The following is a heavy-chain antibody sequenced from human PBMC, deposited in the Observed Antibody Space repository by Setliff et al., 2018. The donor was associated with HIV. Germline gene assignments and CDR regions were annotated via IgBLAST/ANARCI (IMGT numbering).Heavy chain of an antibody. Sequence: SETLSLTCTVSGGSISSGYYYWSWIRQHPGKGLEWIGYIYYSGNPFYNPSLRSRVTISLDTSKNQFSLKLSSVTAADTAVYYCARGLSFYDPGGFDYWGQGTLVTVSS. D-gene: IGHD3-22*01. CDR2: IYYSGNP. J-gene: IGHJ4*02. CDR3: ARGLSFYDPGGFDY. V-gene: IGHV4-31*03. CDR1: GGSISSGYYY.